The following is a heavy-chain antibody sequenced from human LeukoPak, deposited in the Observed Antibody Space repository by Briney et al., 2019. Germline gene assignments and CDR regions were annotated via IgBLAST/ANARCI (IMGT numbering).Heavy chain of an antibody. CDR1: GGSISSGSYY. CDR2: IYTSGST. D-gene: IGHD3-22*01. J-gene: IGHJ4*02. V-gene: IGHV4-61*02. CDR3: ARDSSGYYADY. Sequence: SQTLSLTCTVSGGSISSGSYYWSWIRQPAGKGLEWIGRIYTSGSTNYNPSLKSRVTISVDTSKNQFSLKMSSVTAADTAVYYCARDSSGYYADYWGQGTLVTVSS.